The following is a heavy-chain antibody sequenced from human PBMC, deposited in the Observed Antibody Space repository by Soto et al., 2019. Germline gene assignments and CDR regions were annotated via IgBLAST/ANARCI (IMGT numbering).Heavy chain of an antibody. D-gene: IGHD3-22*01. V-gene: IGHV1-18*01. Sequence: ASVKVSCKTSGYTFSRDGISWVRQAPGQGLEWMGWISPKSGNIKYAQKFQGRVIMTTDTSTSTAYMELRSLRSDDTAVYYCVKDRDSNSWPSRDVWGPGTTVTVSS. CDR2: ISPKSGNI. CDR3: VKDRDSNSWPSRDV. CDR1: GYTFSRDG. J-gene: IGHJ6*02.